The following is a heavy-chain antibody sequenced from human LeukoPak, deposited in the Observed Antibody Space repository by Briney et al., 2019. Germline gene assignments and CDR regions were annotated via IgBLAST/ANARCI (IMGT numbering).Heavy chain of an antibody. CDR1: GFTVSSNY. J-gene: IGHJ2*01. V-gene: IGHV3-66*01. Sequence: GGSLRLSCAASGFTVSSNYMAWVRQAPGKGLEWVSVIYDGGFTDYTDSVKGRFTISRDNSKNTLYLQMNSLRADDTAVYYCARVMGRLVRTWYFDLWGRGTLVTVSS. CDR3: ARVMGRLVRTWYFDL. CDR2: IYDGGFT. D-gene: IGHD3-9*01.